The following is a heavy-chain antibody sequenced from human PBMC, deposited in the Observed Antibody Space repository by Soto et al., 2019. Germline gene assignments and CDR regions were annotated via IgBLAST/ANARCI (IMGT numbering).Heavy chain of an antibody. CDR1: VGSISYNSYY. Sequence: SETLSLTCSVSVGSISYNSYYWGWIRQLPGKGLEWVGGIFYTGTTYYSPSLKDRVTISVDTSKNSFSLNLTSVTAADTAVYFCARLVVVVPVANVWGQGALVTVSS. CDR2: IFYTGTT. J-gene: IGHJ4*02. D-gene: IGHD2-2*01. CDR3: ARLVVVVPVANV. V-gene: IGHV4-39*02.